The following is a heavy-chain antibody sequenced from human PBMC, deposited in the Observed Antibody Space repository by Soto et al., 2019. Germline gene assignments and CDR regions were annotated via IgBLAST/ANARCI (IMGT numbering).Heavy chain of an antibody. CDR1: GYTFTSYA. V-gene: IGHV1-3*01. J-gene: IGHJ5*02. D-gene: IGHD5-12*01. Sequence: QVQLVQSGAEVKKPGASVKVSCKASGYTFTSYAMHWVRQAPGQRLEWMGWINAGNGNTKYSQKFQGRVTITRDTSASTAYMELSSLRSEDTAVYYCARGAGGYNWGGSNDFDPWGQGTLVTVSS. CDR3: ARGAGGYNWGGSNDFDP. CDR2: INAGNGNT.